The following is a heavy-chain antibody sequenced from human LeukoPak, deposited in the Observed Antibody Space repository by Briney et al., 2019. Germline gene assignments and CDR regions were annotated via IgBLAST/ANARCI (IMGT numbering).Heavy chain of an antibody. CDR3: AKSEGVIITVTIDY. Sequence: GGSLRLSCAASGFTFDDYAMHWVRHAPGKGLEWVSGISWNSGSIGYADSVKGRFTISRDNAKNSLYLQMNSLRAEDTALYYCAKSEGVIITVTIDYWGQGTLVTVSS. J-gene: IGHJ4*02. CDR1: GFTFDDYA. V-gene: IGHV3-9*01. D-gene: IGHD3-10*01. CDR2: ISWNSGSI.